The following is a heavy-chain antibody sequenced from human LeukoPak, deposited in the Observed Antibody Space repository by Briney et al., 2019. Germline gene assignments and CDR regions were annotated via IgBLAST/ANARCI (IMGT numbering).Heavy chain of an antibody. V-gene: IGHV4-34*01. CDR1: GGSFSGYY. CDR3: ARIVVVPEHYYYYYMDV. D-gene: IGHD2-2*01. J-gene: IGHJ6*03. CDR2: INHSGST. Sequence: PSETLSLTCAVYGGSFSGYYWSWIRQPPGKGLEWIGEINHSGSTNYNPSLKSRVTISVDTSKNQFSLKLSSVTAADTAVYYCARIVVVPEHYYYYYMDVWGKGTTVTVSS.